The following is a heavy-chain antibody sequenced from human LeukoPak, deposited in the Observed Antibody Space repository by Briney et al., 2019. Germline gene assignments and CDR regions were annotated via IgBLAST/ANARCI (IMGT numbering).Heavy chain of an antibody. CDR2: IYHSGST. CDR1: GGSISSGGYY. D-gene: IGHD3-16*02. Sequence: PSETLSLTCTVSGGSISSGGYYWSWIRQPPGRGLEWIGYIYHSGSTYYNPSLKSRVTISVDRSKNQFSLKLSSVTAADTAVYYCATCAGLVSWFDYWGQGTLVTVSS. J-gene: IGHJ4*02. CDR3: ATCAGLVSWFDY. V-gene: IGHV4-30-2*01.